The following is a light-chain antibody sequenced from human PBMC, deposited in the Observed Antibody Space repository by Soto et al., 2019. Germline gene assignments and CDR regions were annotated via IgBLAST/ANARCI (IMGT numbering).Light chain of an antibody. J-gene: IGKJ1*01. CDR3: HQYSNMCRT. V-gene: IGKV3-15*01. CDR2: DTS. CDR1: YTVGTN. Sequence: EIVLTQFQYALSVSPGERATLSCWASYTVGTNLAWYQQKPGQAPRHLIYDTSARATGVPAKFSGSGSGTESTLTISNLQAEDSAVYHCHQYSNMCRTFGQGTKVDIK.